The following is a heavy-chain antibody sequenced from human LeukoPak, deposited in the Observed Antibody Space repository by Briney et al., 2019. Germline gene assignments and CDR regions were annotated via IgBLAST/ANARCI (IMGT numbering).Heavy chain of an antibody. V-gene: IGHV6-1*01. CDR2: TYCRSKWYN. Sequence: SQTPSLTCAISGDSVSSNSAAWNWIRQSPSKGLEWLGRTYCRSKWYNEYAVSVKSRITINPDTSKNQSSLQLNSVTPEDTAVYYCARGTYSSFDYWGQGTLVTVSS. D-gene: IGHD6-19*01. CDR1: GDSVSSNSAA. CDR3: ARGTYSSFDY. J-gene: IGHJ4*02.